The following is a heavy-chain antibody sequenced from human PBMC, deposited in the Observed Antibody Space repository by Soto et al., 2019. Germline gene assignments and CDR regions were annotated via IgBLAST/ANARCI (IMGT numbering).Heavy chain of an antibody. Sequence: GGSLRLSCAASGFTFDDYAMHWVRQAPGKGLEWVSGISWNSGSIGYADSVKGRFTISRDNAKNSLYLQMNSLRAEDTALYYCAKDNRRYCSSTSCYTPFDYWGQGTPVTVSS. D-gene: IGHD2-2*02. CDR2: ISWNSGSI. CDR3: AKDNRRYCSSTSCYTPFDY. CDR1: GFTFDDYA. V-gene: IGHV3-9*01. J-gene: IGHJ4*02.